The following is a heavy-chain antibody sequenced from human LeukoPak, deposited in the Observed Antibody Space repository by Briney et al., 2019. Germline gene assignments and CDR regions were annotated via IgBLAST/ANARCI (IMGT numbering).Heavy chain of an antibody. J-gene: IGHJ4*02. CDR3: ARRPYTYYYYGSGSYYGGFDY. CDR1: GYTFTGYY. Sequence: GASVKVSCKASGYTFTGYYMHWVRQAPGQGLEWMGWINPNSGGTNYAQKFQGRVTMTRDTSISTAYMELSRLRSDDTAVYYCARRPYTYYYYGSGSYYGGFDYWGQGTLVTVSS. D-gene: IGHD3-10*01. CDR2: INPNSGGT. V-gene: IGHV1-2*02.